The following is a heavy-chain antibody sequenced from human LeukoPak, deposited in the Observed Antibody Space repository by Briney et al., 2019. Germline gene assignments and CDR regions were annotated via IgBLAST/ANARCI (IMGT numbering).Heavy chain of an antibody. CDR3: ARGMTTVNAFDI. CDR2: ISGSGGST. Sequence: TGGSLRLSCAASGFTFSSYAMSWVRQAPGKGLEWVSAISGSGGSTYYADSVKGRFTISRDNSKNTLYLQMNSLRAEDTAVYYCARGMTTVNAFDIWGQGTMVTVSS. J-gene: IGHJ3*02. D-gene: IGHD4-17*01. V-gene: IGHV3-23*01. CDR1: GFTFSSYA.